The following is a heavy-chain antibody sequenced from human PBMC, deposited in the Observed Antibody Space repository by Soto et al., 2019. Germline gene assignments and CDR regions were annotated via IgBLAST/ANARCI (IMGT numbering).Heavy chain of an antibody. J-gene: IGHJ4*02. CDR1: GGSVSSGSYY. D-gene: IGHD5-18*01. Sequence: QVQLQESGPGLVKPSETLSLTCTVSGGSVSSGSYYWSWIRQPPGKGLEWIGYIYYSGSTNYNPYRKSRVTISVDTSKNQFSLKLSSVTAADTAVYYCARVDTAMVDYWGQGTLVTVSS. CDR3: ARVDTAMVDY. CDR2: IYYSGST. V-gene: IGHV4-61*01.